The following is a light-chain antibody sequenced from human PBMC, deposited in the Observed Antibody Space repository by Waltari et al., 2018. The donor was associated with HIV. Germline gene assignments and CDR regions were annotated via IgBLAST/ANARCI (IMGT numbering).Light chain of an antibody. CDR2: IND. J-gene: IGLJ2*01. Sequence: QSGLTQPPSASGAPGQRVIISCSGSMSNIGTNSVNWYQQLPGTAPNLLIYINDQRPSGVPDRFSGSKSGTSASLAISGLQSEDEATYYCAALDDRMSGYVVFGGGTKLTVL. CDR3: AALDDRMSGYVV. CDR1: MSNIGTNS. V-gene: IGLV1-44*01.